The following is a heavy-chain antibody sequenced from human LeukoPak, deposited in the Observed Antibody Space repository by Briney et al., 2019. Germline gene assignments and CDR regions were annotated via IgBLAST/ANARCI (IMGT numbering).Heavy chain of an antibody. CDR2: VKQDGSEE. CDR3: ARAYCRSTNCCYPS. J-gene: IGHJ5*02. V-gene: IGHV3-7*01. D-gene: IGHD2-2*01. CDR1: GFTFSSYW. Sequence: PGGSLRLSCAASGFTFSSYWMTWVRQAPGKGLEWVANVKQDGSEEYYVDSVRGRFTISRDNAQNSLSLQMNTLRPQDTAIYYCARAYCRSTNCCYPSWGQGTLVTVSS.